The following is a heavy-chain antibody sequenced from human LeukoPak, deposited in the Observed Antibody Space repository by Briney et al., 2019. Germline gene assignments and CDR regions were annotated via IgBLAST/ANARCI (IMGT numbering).Heavy chain of an antibody. CDR2: VYSDETT. V-gene: IGHV3-53*01. D-gene: IGHD1-26*01. J-gene: IGHJ4*02. CDR3: ARGGGYYAIDY. CDR1: GFTVNSNY. Sequence: GGSLRLSCAASGFTVNSNYMNWVRQAPGKGLEWVSVVYSDETTYYADSVKGRFTISRDNSKNTLYLQMNNQRAEDTAVYYCARGGGYYAIDYWGQGTLVTVSS.